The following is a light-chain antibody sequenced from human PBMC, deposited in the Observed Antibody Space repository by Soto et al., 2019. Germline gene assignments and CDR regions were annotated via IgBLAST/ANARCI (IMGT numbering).Light chain of an antibody. J-gene: IGKJ2*01. CDR2: GAS. V-gene: IGKV3D-15*01. CDR3: QQSNNWPPYT. Sequence: VRTQSPATLSVSPGERATLSCRASQSVSSKLAWYQQKPGQAPRLPLDGASTRATDIPARFSGSGSGTEFTLTVSSLQSEDFAVYSCQQSNNWPPYTFGQGTKLEIK. CDR1: QSVSSK.